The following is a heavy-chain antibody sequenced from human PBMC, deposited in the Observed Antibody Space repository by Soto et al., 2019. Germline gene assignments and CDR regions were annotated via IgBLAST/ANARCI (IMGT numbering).Heavy chain of an antibody. CDR3: AILPYADLDSYYGMDG. J-gene: IGHJ6*02. Sequence: GESLKISCKGSGYSFTSYWIGWVRQMPGQGLEWMGIIYPGDSDTRYSPSFQGQGTISADKSISTAYLQWSSLKASDTAMYYCAILPYADLDSYYGMDGCGQGTTVTLSS. CDR1: GYSFTSYW. V-gene: IGHV5-51*01. D-gene: IGHD4-17*01. CDR2: IYPGDSDT.